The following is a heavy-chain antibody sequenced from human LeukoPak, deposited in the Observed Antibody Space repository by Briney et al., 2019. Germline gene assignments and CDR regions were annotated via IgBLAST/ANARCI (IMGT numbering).Heavy chain of an antibody. Sequence: GGSRRLSCAASGFTFRNSAMCWVRQAPGKGLEWVSGISRGGGSTYYADSVKGRFTIPRDTSIDTLYLQMNSRRAEDTAVYYCAKEVRPNDYWGQGTLVTVSS. J-gene: IGHJ4*02. CDR1: GFTFRNSA. CDR3: AKEVRPNDY. CDR2: ISRGGGST. V-gene: IGHV3-23*01. D-gene: IGHD1-1*01.